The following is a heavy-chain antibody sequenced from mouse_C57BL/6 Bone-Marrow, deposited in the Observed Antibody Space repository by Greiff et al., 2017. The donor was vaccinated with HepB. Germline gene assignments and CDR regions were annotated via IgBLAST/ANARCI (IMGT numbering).Heavy chain of an antibody. D-gene: IGHD1-1*01. CDR3: ARSVITTVVATDFDV. Sequence: EVQGVESGPELVKPGASVKISCKASGYSFTGYYMNWVKQSPEKSLEWIGEINPSTGGTTYNQKFKAKATLTVDKSSSTAYMQLKSLTSEDSAVYYCARSVITTVVATDFDVWGTGTTVTVSS. V-gene: IGHV1-42*01. CDR1: GYSFTGYY. CDR2: INPSTGGT. J-gene: IGHJ1*03.